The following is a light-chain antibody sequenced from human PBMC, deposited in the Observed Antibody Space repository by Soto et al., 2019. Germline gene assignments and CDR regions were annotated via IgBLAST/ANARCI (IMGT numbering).Light chain of an antibody. J-gene: IGLJ1*01. CDR2: DVS. CDR1: SSDVGTFKY. Sequence: QSALTQPRSVSGSPGQSVTISCTGASSDVGTFKYVTWYQQHPGKAPKLMTYDVSKRPSGVPDRFSGSKSGNTAALTISGLQAEDEADYYCCSYAGSSTYVFGTGTKVTVL. V-gene: IGLV2-11*01. CDR3: CSYAGSSTYV.